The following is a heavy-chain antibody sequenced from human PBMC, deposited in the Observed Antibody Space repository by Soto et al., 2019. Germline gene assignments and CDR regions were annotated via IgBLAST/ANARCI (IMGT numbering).Heavy chain of an antibody. CDR2: ISRSGDST. Sequence: ESGGDLVQPGGSLRLSCEASGFSLTSHAMSWVRQAPGMGLEWVSAISRSGDSTYYGASVKGRFIVSRDNSKNIVYLQMKKLRVEDTAVYYCARATPRHDFWSGYSDSWGQGTLVAVSS. D-gene: IGHD3-3*01. J-gene: IGHJ4*02. CDR3: ARATPRHDFWSGYSDS. CDR1: GFSLTSHA. V-gene: IGHV3-23*01.